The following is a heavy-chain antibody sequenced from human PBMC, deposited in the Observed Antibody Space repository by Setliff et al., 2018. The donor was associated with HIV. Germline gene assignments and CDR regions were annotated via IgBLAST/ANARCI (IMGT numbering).Heavy chain of an antibody. CDR1: GDSVSGYY. V-gene: IGHV4-4*07. Sequence: SETLSLTCAVSGDSVSGYYWSWIRQSAGRGLEWIGRVHSSATSNYNPSLKGRVAMSVDTAKNQFSLKLTSVSAADTAVYFCVRDRIEVIAETPHDVFDIWGRGTMVTVSS. CDR3: VRDRIEVIAETPHDVFDI. CDR2: VHSSATS. J-gene: IGHJ3*02. D-gene: IGHD6-13*01.